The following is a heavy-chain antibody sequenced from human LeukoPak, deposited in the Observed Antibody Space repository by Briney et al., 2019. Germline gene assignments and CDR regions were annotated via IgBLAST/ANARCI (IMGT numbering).Heavy chain of an antibody. J-gene: IGHJ4*02. CDR3: ARAGEGSDY. CDR2: ISYDGSNK. D-gene: IGHD1-26*01. Sequence: PGGSLRLSCAASGFTFSSYAMHWVRQAPGKGLEWVAVISYDGSNKYYADPVKGRFTISRDNSKNTLYLQMNSLRAEDTAVYYCARAGEGSDYWGQGTLVTVSS. V-gene: IGHV3-30-3*01. CDR1: GFTFSSYA.